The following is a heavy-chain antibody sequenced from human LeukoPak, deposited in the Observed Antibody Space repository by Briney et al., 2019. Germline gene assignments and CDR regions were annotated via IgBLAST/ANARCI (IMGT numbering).Heavy chain of an antibody. Sequence: SETLSLTCTVSGGSISSSSYYWGWIRQPPGKGLEWIGSIYYSGSTYYNPSLKSRVTISVDTSKNQFSLKLSSVTAADTAVYYWAREAYYYDSSGYRRFDYWGQGTLVTVSS. CDR1: GGSISSSSYY. CDR2: IYYSGST. CDR3: AREAYYYDSSGYRRFDY. J-gene: IGHJ4*02. D-gene: IGHD3-22*01. V-gene: IGHV4-39*07.